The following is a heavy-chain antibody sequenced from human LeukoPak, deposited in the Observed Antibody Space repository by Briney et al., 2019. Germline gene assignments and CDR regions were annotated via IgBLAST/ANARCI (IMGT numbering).Heavy chain of an antibody. CDR1: EFPFSSYA. J-gene: IGHJ4*02. CDR3: ATYRQILLPFES. CDR2: IRYDGSNE. Sequence: PGGSLRLSCAASEFPFSSYAMHWVRQAPGKGLEWVAFIRYDGSNEYYADSVRGRFTISRDNSKSILSLQMNSLRAEDTAIYYCATYRQILLPFESWGQGTLVTVSS. D-gene: IGHD2/OR15-2a*01. V-gene: IGHV3-30*02.